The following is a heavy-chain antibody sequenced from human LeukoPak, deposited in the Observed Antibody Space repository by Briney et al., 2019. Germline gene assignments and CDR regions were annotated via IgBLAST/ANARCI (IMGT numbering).Heavy chain of an antibody. CDR1: GFTFSSYW. CDR2: IKQDGSVK. Sequence: GGSLRLSCVASGFTFSSYWMHWVRQAPGKGLEWVANIKQDGSVKNYVDSVKGRFTISRDNAKNSLYLQMNTLRAEDTAVYYCARDWDYWGRGTLVTVSS. D-gene: IGHD1-26*01. J-gene: IGHJ4*02. V-gene: IGHV3-7*05. CDR3: ARDWDY.